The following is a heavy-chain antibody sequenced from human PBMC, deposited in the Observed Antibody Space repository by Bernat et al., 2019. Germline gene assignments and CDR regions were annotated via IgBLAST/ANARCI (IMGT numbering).Heavy chain of an antibody. CDR2: VSYAGSNK. CDR3: ARDGYYGDYFDY. V-gene: IGHV3-30*01. J-gene: IGHJ4*02. CDR1: GFTVRSYA. Sequence: GGSGGGGGGRGGCLGRSCAASGFTVRSYAVPWVRRAPGQGLAWVAFVSYAGSNKSYAASVKGRFNISGDNSKNTLYLQLNSLRAEDTAVYYWARDGYYGDYFDYWGQGNLVTVSS. D-gene: IGHD4-17*01.